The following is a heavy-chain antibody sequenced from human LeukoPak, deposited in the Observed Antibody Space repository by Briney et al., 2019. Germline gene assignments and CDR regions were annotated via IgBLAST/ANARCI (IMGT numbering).Heavy chain of an antibody. V-gene: IGHV4-59*08. CDR3: ARQRGKYCTTTSCLYLDAFDI. CDR1: GGSISSDY. CDR2: IYYSGNT. D-gene: IGHD2-2*01. J-gene: IGHJ3*02. Sequence: PSETLSLTCTVSGGSISSDYWSWIRQPPGKGLEWIGYIYYSGNTNYNPSLKSRVTISVDTSKNQFSLKLSSVTAADTAVYYCARQRGKYCTTTSCLYLDAFDIWGQGTMVTVSS.